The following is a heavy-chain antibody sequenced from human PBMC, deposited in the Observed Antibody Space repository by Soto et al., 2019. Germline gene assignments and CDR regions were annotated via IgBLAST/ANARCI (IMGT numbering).Heavy chain of an antibody. CDR2: ISAYNGNT. V-gene: IGHV1-18*04. CDR1: GYTFTSYG. Sequence: ASVKVSCKASGYTFTSYGISWVRQAPGQGLEWMGWISAYNGNTNYAQKLQGRVTMTTDTSTSTAYMELRSLRSDDTAVYYCVSDQYRNYGGNSNFDYWGQGTLVTVSS. J-gene: IGHJ4*02. D-gene: IGHD4-17*01. CDR3: VSDQYRNYGGNSNFDY.